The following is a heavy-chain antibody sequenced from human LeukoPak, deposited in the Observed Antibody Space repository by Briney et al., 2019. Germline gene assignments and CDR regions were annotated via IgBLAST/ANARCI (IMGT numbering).Heavy chain of an antibody. V-gene: IGHV4-34*01. D-gene: IGHD6-19*01. CDR3: ASTGIAVADY. J-gene: IGHJ4*02. CDR1: GGSFGGYY. CDR2: INHSGST. Sequence: PSETLSLTCAVYGGSFGGYYWSWIRQPPGKGLEWIGEINHSGSTNYNPSLKSRVTISVDTSKNQFSLKLSSVTAADTAVYYCASTGIAVADYWGQGTLVTVSS.